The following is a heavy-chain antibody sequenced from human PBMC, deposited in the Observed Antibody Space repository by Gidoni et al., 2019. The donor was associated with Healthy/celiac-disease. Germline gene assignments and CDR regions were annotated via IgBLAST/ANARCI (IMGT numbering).Heavy chain of an antibody. CDR1: GLTFSSYA. J-gene: IGHJ4*02. CDR3: AKPPYSSGWSYFDY. V-gene: IGHV3-23*01. D-gene: IGHD6-19*01. Sequence: EVQLLESGGGLVQPGGSLRLSCAASGLTFSSYAMSWVRQAPGKGLEWVSAISGSGGSTYYADSLKGRFTISRDNSKNTLYLQMNSLRAEDTAVYYCAKPPYSSGWSYFDYWGQGTLVTVSS. CDR2: ISGSGGST.